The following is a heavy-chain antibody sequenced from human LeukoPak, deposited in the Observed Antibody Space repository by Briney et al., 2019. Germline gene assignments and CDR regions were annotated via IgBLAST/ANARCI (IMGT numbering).Heavy chain of an antibody. D-gene: IGHD1-14*01. Sequence: SETLSLTCTVSGGSIGISSHYWVWIRQPPGKGLEWIGSIYCSGSTYYNPSLKSRVTISVDMSKNQFSLKLTSVTAADTAVYYCAREIRPGNYYYYMDVWGKGTTVTISS. J-gene: IGHJ6*03. CDR2: IYCSGST. CDR1: GGSIGISSHY. V-gene: IGHV4-39*02. CDR3: AREIRPGNYYYYMDV.